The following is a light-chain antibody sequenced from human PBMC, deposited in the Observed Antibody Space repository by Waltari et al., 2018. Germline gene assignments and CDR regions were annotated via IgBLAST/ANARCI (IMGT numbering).Light chain of an antibody. Sequence: DLVMTQSPDSLAVSLGAMATINCKSSQTVLYSSDNNNYLAWYQQKLGQPPKLLIYWASTRASGVPDRFSGSGSGTDFTLSISSLQAEDVAVYYCQQYYDTPRTFGQGTRVEIK. CDR2: WAS. CDR3: QQYYDTPRT. J-gene: IGKJ1*01. CDR1: QTVLYSSDNNNY. V-gene: IGKV4-1*01.